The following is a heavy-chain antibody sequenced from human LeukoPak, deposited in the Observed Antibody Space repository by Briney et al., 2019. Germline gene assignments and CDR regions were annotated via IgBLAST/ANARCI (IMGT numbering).Heavy chain of an antibody. CDR1: GFTFSSYE. CDR2: ISGSGDRT. J-gene: IGHJ6*03. V-gene: IGHV3-23*01. CDR3: AKGSIVGATSYYYMDV. Sequence: GSLRLSCAASGFTFSSYEMNWVRQAPGKGLEWVSGISGSGDRTYYEDSVKGRFTISRDNSKNTLYLQMNSLRAEDTAVYYCAKGSIVGATSYYYMDVWGKGTTVTISS. D-gene: IGHD1-26*01.